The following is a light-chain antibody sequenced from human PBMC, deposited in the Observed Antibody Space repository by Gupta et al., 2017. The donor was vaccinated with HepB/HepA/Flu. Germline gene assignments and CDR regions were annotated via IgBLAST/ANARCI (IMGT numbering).Light chain of an antibody. CDR2: WAS. CDR1: QSVFYSPNTKNY. CDR3: QQYATDPWT. V-gene: IGKV4-1*01. J-gene: IGKJ1*01. Sequence: DIVMTQSPDSLAASLGERDTINCNSSQSVFYSPNTKNYLAWYQQKPGQPPKLLIYWASVRETGVPDRFSGSGSGADFTLTISSLQAEDVAVYYCQQYATDPWTFGQGTTVEIK.